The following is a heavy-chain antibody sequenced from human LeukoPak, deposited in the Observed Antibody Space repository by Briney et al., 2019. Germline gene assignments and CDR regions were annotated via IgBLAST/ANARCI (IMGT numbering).Heavy chain of an antibody. V-gene: IGHV4-34*01. CDR1: GGSFSGYY. D-gene: IGHD6-13*01. Sequence: SETLSLTCAVCGGSFSGYYWSWIRQPPGKGLEWMGGINLSGSTYYNPSLKSRVTISVDTSKSQFSLKLSSVTAADTAVYYCARVLYSSSWIRGDYYYYMDVWGKGTTVTVSS. CDR2: INLSGST. J-gene: IGHJ6*03. CDR3: ARVLYSSSWIRGDYYYYMDV.